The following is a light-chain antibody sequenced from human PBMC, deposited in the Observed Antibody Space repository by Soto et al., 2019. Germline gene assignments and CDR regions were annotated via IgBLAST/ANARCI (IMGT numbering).Light chain of an antibody. CDR1: QSLVYSDGNTY. J-gene: IGKJ1*01. CDR2: KVS. CDR3: MQALQTPWT. Sequence: DVVMTQSPLYLPVTLGQPASVSCRSGQSLVYSDGNTYLSWFQQRPGQSPRRLIYKVSNRDSGVPDRFSGSGSGTDFTLKISRVEAEDVGVYYCMQALQTPWTFGQGTKVEIK. V-gene: IGKV2-30*01.